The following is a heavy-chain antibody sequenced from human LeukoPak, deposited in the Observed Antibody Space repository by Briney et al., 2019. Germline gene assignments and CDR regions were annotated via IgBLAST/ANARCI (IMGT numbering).Heavy chain of an antibody. J-gene: IGHJ6*03. D-gene: IGHD3-10*02. CDR1: GFSFSNYE. CDR2: ISHSSRTI. V-gene: IGHV3-48*03. CDR3: AELGITMIGGV. Sequence: GGSLRLSCTASGFSFSNYEMNWVRQAPGKGLEWVSYISHSSRTIYYADSVKGRFTISRDNARNSLYLQTNSLRAEDTAVYYCAELGITMIGGVWGKGTTVTIS.